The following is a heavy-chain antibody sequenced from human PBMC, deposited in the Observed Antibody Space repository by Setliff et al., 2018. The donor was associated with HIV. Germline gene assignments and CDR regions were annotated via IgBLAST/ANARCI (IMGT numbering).Heavy chain of an antibody. Sequence: ASVKVSCKASGGTFSSYVISWVRQAPGQGPEWMGGIIPAFGTANYAQKFQGRVTITAVESTSTAYMELSSLRSEDTAVYYCARDYSPTFYYYDSSGTFDYWGQGTLVTVSS. D-gene: IGHD3-22*01. J-gene: IGHJ4*02. V-gene: IGHV1-69*13. CDR3: ARDYSPTFYYYDSSGTFDY. CDR1: GGTFSSYV. CDR2: IIPAFGTA.